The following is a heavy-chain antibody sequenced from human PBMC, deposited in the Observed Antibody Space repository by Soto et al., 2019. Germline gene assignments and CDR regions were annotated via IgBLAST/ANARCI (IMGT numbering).Heavy chain of an antibody. J-gene: IGHJ6*03. CDR1: GGSFSGYY. CDR3: ARGDPFDVYYMDV. CDR2: INHSGST. V-gene: IGHV4-34*01. Sequence: SETLSLTCAVYGGSFSGYYWSWIRQPPGKGLEWIGEINHSGSTNYNPSLKSRVTISVDTSKNQFSLKLSSVTAADTAVYYCARGDPFDVYYMDVWGKGTTVTVSS.